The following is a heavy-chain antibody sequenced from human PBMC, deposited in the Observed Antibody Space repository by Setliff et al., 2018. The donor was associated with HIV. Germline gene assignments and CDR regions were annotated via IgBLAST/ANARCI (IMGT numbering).Heavy chain of an antibody. CDR3: ARKLRPGHGVDV. V-gene: IGHV3-20*04. Sequence: GGSLRLSCEASGFNFGNYGMGWVRQAPGKGLEWVSGISLNGANPGYADSVKGRFTISRDNAKNSLYLQLNSLRVEDTALYYCARKLRPGHGVDVWGQGTTVTVSS. J-gene: IGHJ6*02. D-gene: IGHD3-10*01. CDR2: ISLNGANP. CDR1: GFNFGNYG.